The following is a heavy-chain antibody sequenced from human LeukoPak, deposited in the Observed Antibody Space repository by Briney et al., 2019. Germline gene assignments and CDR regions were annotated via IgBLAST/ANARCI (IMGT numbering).Heavy chain of an antibody. D-gene: IGHD3-22*01. Sequence: ASVKVSCKASGYTFTSYYMHWVRQAPGQGLEWMGIINPSGGSTSYAQKFQGRVTMTRDMSTSTVYMELSRLRSEDTAVYYCARDLHHYYDSSGYSLQHWGQGTLVTVSS. CDR1: GYTFTSYY. CDR2: INPSGGST. CDR3: ARDLHHYYDSSGYSLQH. J-gene: IGHJ1*01. V-gene: IGHV1-46*01.